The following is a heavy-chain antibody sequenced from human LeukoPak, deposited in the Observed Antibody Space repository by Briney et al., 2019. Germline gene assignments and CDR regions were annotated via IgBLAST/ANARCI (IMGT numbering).Heavy chain of an antibody. CDR1: GFTFDDYA. D-gene: IGHD3-10*01. J-gene: IGHJ4*02. Sequence: GGSLRLSCAASGFTFDDYAMHWVRQAPGKGLEWVSGISWNSGSIGYADSVKGRFTISRDNAKNSLYLQMNSLRAEDMALYYCAKGWFGELPYYFDYWGQGTLVTVSS. CDR2: ISWNSGSI. CDR3: AKGWFGELPYYFDY. V-gene: IGHV3-9*03.